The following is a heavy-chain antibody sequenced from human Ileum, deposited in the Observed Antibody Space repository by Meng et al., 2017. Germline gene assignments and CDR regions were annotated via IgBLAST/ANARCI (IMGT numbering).Heavy chain of an antibody. V-gene: IGHV4-61*08. J-gene: IGHJ4*02. CDR1: GGSVSSSGYQ. CDR2: AST. D-gene: IGHD7-27*01. Sequence: VQLQESGPGRVRPSETPSLICAVSGGSVSSSGYQWGWIRQLPGKGLEWIGYASTNYNPSLKSRVTISVDTSKNQFSLKLTSVTAADTAVYYCARDHWGSLDYWGQGVLVTVSS. CDR3: ARDHWGSLDY.